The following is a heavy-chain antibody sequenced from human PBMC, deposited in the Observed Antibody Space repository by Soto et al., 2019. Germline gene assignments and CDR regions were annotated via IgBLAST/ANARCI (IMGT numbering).Heavy chain of an antibody. CDR3: ARSCSYEVLADANVPFHP. Sequence: TSETLSLTCAVYGGSFSGYYWCWIRKPPGQGLEWNGEINHSASTNYNQSLKSRVTISVDTSKNKFSLILRSVTVVYAALYYCARSCSYEVLADANVPFHPWGRGT. CDR2: INHSAST. J-gene: IGHJ5*02. V-gene: IGHV4-34*01. CDR1: GGSFSGYY. D-gene: IGHD5-12*01.